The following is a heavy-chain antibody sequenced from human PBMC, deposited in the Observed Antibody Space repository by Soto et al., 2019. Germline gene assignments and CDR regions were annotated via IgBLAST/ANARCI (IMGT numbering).Heavy chain of an antibody. CDR1: GFTFRSYA. Sequence: QVQPVESGGGVVQPGRSLRLSCVVSGFTFRSYAMHWVRQAPGKGLEWVAVISNDGNNNYHADSVKGRFTISRDNSKNTLYPHMDSLRAEDTALYYCSRFVGYGGSEYYFDNWGQGIQVIVST. CDR2: ISNDGNNN. CDR3: SRFVGYGGSEYYFDN. V-gene: IGHV3-30-3*02. D-gene: IGHD5-12*01. J-gene: IGHJ4*02.